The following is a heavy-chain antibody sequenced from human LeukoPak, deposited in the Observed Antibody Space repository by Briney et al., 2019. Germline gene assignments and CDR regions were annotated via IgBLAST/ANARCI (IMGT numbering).Heavy chain of an antibody. V-gene: IGHV1-8*02. D-gene: IGHD6-19*01. CDR1: GYTFTSYY. J-gene: IGHJ4*02. Sequence: ASVKVSCKASGYTFTSYYMHWVRQSTGQGLEWMGWMNPNSGNTGYAQKFQGRVTMTRNTSISTAYMELSSLRSEDTAVYYCASASASSGWPYYFDYWGQGTLVTVSS. CDR2: MNPNSGNT. CDR3: ASASASSGWPYYFDY.